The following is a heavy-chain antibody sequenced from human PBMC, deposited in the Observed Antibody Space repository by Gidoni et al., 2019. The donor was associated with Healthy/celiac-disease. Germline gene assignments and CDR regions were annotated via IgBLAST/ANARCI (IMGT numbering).Heavy chain of an antibody. CDR3: ARGREGYYDSSGPPDH. J-gene: IGHJ4*02. CDR2: INHSGST. D-gene: IGHD3-22*01. CDR1: GGSFSGYY. V-gene: IGHV4-34*01. Sequence: QVQLQQWGAGLLKPSETLSLTCAVYGGSFSGYYWSWIRQPPGKGLEWIGEINHSGSTNYNPSLKSRVTISVDTSKNQFSLKLSSVTAADTAVYYCARGREGYYDSSGPPDHWGQGTLVTVSS.